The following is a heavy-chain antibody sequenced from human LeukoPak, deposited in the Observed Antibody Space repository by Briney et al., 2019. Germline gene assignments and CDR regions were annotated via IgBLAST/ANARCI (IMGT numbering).Heavy chain of an antibody. J-gene: IGHJ3*02. V-gene: IGHV4-59*08. Sequence: SETLSLTCTVSGGSISDYYWNWIRQPPGKGLEWVGSIYYSGSTNYDPSLESRVTISVDTSKSQFSLQLNSVTAADTAVYYCARDISGGSHVFDMWGQGTMVTVSS. D-gene: IGHD3-3*02. CDR3: ARDISGGSHVFDM. CDR1: GGSISDYY. CDR2: IYYSGST.